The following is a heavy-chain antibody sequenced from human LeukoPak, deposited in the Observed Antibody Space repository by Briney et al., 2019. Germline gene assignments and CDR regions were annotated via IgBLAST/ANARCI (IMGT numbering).Heavy chain of an antibody. D-gene: IGHD5-24*01. CDR2: ISGSGGSP. J-gene: IGHJ4*02. V-gene: IGHV3-23*01. CDR1: GFTFSSYT. Sequence: GGSLRLSCAASGFTFSSYTMTWVRQAPGKGLEWVSTISGSGGSPYYADSVKGRFTISRDNSKNTLYLQMNSLRAADTAVYYCARYRLQQALVDYWGQGTLVTVSS. CDR3: ARYRLQQALVDY.